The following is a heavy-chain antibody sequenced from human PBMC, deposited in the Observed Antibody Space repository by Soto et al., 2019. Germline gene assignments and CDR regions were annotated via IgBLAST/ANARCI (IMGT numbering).Heavy chain of an antibody. J-gene: IGHJ4*02. D-gene: IGHD3-22*01. CDR2: IYYSGST. CDR3: ARGNGSGYLFDY. V-gene: IGHV4-31*03. Sequence: PSETLSLTCTVSGGSISSVCYYWSWIRQHPGKGLEWIGYIYYSGSTYYNPSPKSRVTIPVDTSKNQFSMELSSVTAADTAVYYCARGNGSGYLFDYWGQGTLVTVSS. CDR1: GGSISSVCYY.